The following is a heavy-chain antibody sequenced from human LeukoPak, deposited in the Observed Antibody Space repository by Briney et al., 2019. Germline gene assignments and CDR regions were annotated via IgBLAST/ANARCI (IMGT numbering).Heavy chain of an antibody. Sequence: GGSLRLSCAASGFTVSSNSMTWVRQAPGKGLEWVSAISGSGGSTYYADSVKGRFTISRDNSKNTLYLQMNSLRAEDTAVYYYATSRAFDIWGQGTIVTVSS. J-gene: IGHJ3*02. CDR1: GFTVSSNS. CDR3: ATSRAFDI. CDR2: ISGSGGST. V-gene: IGHV3-23*01.